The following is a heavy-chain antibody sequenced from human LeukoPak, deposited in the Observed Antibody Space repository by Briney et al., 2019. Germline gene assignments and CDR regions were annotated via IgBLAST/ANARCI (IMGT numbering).Heavy chain of an antibody. V-gene: IGHV3-74*01. Sequence: GGSLRLSCAASGFTFSSYWMHWVRQAPGKGLVWVSRVNSDGSSTTYADSVKGRFTISRDNSKNTLYLQMNSLRAEDTAVYYCARTGACSSTSCYLAFDIWGRGTLVTVSS. CDR3: ARTGACSSTSCYLAFDI. CDR1: GFTFSSYW. J-gene: IGHJ3*02. D-gene: IGHD2-2*01. CDR2: VNSDGSST.